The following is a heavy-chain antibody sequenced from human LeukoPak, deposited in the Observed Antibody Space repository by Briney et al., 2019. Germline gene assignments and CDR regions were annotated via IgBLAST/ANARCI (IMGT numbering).Heavy chain of an antibody. V-gene: IGHV1-18*01. D-gene: IGHD1-7*01. CDR3: ARDEDWNYGTAYDWFDP. J-gene: IGHJ5*02. CDR2: ISAYNGNT. CDR1: GYTFTSYG. Sequence: ASVKVSCKASGYTFTSYGISWVRQAPGQGLEWMGWISAYNGNTNYAQKLQGGVTMTTDTSTSTAYMELRSLRSDDTAVYYCARDEDWNYGTAYDWFDPWGQGTLVTVSS.